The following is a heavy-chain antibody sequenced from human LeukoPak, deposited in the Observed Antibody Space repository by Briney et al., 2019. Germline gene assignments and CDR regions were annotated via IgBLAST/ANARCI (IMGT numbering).Heavy chain of an antibody. CDR3: ARDRDVTYYYYGMDV. V-gene: IGHV3-21*01. D-gene: IGHD3-10*01. CDR2: ISSSSSYI. J-gene: IGHJ6*02. Sequence: GGSLRLSCAASGFTFGSYSMNWVRQAPGKGLEWVSSISSSSSYIYYADSVKGRFTISRDNAKNSLYLQMNSLRAEDTAVYYCARDRDVTYYYYGMDVWGQGTTVTVSS. CDR1: GFTFGSYS.